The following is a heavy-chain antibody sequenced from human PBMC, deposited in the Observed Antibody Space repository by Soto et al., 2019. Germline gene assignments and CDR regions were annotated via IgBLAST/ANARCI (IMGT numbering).Heavy chain of an antibody. J-gene: IGHJ6*03. Sequence: GGSLRLSCAASGFTFSTYAMNWVRQAPGKGLEWVSAISGSGGSTDYAESVKGRFTISRDNSKNTLYLQMNSLRAEDTAVYYCANTPPYSSSSGYYYYMDVWGKGTTVTVSS. D-gene: IGHD6-6*01. CDR2: ISGSGGST. V-gene: IGHV3-23*01. CDR3: ANTPPYSSSSGYYYYMDV. CDR1: GFTFSTYA.